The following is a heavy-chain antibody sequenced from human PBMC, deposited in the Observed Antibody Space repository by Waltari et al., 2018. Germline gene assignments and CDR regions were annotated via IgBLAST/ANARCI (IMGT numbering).Heavy chain of an antibody. J-gene: IGHJ4*02. V-gene: IGHV3-30*18. CDR2: ISYDGSNK. CDR1: YG. CDR3: AKGLYGSGSYLGFDY. Sequence: YGMHWVRQAPGKGLEWVAVISYDGSNKYYADSVKGRFTISRDNSKNTLYLQMNSLRAEDTAVYYCAKGLYGSGSYLGFDYWGQGTLVTVSS. D-gene: IGHD3-10*01.